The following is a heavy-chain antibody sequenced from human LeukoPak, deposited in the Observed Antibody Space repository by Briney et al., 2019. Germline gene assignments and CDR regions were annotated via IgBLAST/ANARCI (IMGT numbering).Heavy chain of an antibody. CDR3: ARDISEHYSFDY. J-gene: IGHJ4*02. CDR2: ISYDGSNK. CDR1: GFTFRNYG. D-gene: IGHD3-3*02. V-gene: IGHV3-30-3*01. Sequence: GGSLTLSCEASGFTFRNYGIHWVRQAPGKGLEWVAVISYDGSNKWNADSVKGRFTVSRDNSKNTLYLEMSSLRAEDTAVYYCARDISEHYSFDYWGRGTLVTVSS.